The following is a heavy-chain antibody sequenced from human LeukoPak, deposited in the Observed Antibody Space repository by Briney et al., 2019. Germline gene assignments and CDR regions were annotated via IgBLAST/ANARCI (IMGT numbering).Heavy chain of an antibody. D-gene: IGHD6-19*01. CDR3: AKDLFSAVAAPFDY. CDR2: ISSNGGST. CDR1: GFTFSSYA. V-gene: IGHV3-64*01. Sequence: GGSLRLSCAASGFTFSSYAMHWVRQAPGKGLEYVSAISSNGGSTYYANSVKGRFTISRDNSKNTLYLQMNSLRAEDTAVYYCAKDLFSAVAAPFDYWGQGTLVTVSS. J-gene: IGHJ4*02.